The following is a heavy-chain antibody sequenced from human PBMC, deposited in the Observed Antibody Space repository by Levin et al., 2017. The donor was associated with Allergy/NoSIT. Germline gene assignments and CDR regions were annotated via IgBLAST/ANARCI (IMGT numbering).Heavy chain of an antibody. V-gene: IGHV1-2*06. CDR3: ARDQIGCWTPLRYYYMDV. J-gene: IGHJ6*03. CDR2: NNPNNGGT. Sequence: GESLKISCKASGYMFTNYWMHWVRQAPGQGPEWMGRNNPNNGGTNYAQKFQGRVTMTRDKSITTVYTELRRLRHDDTAVYYCARDQIGCWTPLRYYYMDVWGKGTTVTVS. CDR1: GYMFTNYW. D-gene: IGHD3/OR15-3a*01.